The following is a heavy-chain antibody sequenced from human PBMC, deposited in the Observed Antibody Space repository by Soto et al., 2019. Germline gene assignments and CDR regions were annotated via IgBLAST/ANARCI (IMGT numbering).Heavy chain of an antibody. CDR1: GATINRGSYY. Sequence: QLQLQESGPGLVKPPETLSLTCSVSGATINRGSYYWGWVRQPPGKGLEWIGSIYYSANAYYSPSLKNRVTISVDTSKHQFSLKVHSVTSADTAVYYCVRASTLYYWCQGILVTVSA. CDR2: IYYSANA. J-gene: IGHJ4*02. V-gene: IGHV4-39*01. CDR3: VRASTLYY.